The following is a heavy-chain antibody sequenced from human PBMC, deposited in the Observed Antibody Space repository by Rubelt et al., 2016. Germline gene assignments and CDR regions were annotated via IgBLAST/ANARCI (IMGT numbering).Heavy chain of an antibody. CDR3: AKGGYASGSFNYFDY. Sequence: GSGGGLVQPGGSLRLSCTASGFTFSSNAMYWVRQAPGKGLEWVSSISGSGGSTYYADSVKGRFTISRDNSKNTQFLQMDSLRAEDTAVYYCAKGGYASGSFNYFDYWGQGILVTVSP. D-gene: IGHD3-10*01. V-gene: IGHV3-23*01. J-gene: IGHJ4*02. CDR2: ISGSGGST. CDR1: GFTFSSNA.